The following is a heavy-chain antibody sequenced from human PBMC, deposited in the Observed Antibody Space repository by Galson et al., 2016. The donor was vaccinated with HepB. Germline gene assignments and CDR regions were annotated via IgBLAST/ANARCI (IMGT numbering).Heavy chain of an antibody. J-gene: IGHJ6*02. D-gene: IGHD3-9*01. CDR1: GFTFSSYS. CDR3: ARGLLYFDWYQLEGYGMDV. Sequence: LRLSCAASGFTFSSYSMNWVRQAPGKGLEWVSFLSTSSSTLYYSDSEKGRFTVSRDNGKNSLYLQMNSLRDEDTAVYYCARGLLYFDWYQLEGYGMDVWGQGTTVTVSS. V-gene: IGHV3-48*02. CDR2: LSTSSSTL.